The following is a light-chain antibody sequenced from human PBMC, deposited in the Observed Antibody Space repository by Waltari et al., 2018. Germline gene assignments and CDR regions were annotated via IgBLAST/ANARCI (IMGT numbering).Light chain of an antibody. CDR3: CSFTRASTWV. CDR1: NGDIGLNNY. J-gene: IGLJ3*02. V-gene: IGLV2-14*01. Sequence: QSALTHPASVSGSPGQSITIPSTGTNGDIGLNNYVSWYQQHPGKAPQPIIYQVNYRPARGLHRYSASKTGNRASLTICGRQAEDEADYYCCSFTRASTWVFGGENKLTVL. CDR2: QVN.